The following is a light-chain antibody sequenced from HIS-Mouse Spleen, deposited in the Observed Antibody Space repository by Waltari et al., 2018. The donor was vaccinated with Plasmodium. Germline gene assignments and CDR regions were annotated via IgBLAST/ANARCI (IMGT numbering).Light chain of an antibody. J-gene: IGLJ3*02. CDR3: SSYAGSNNWV. V-gene: IGLV2-8*01. CDR2: EVS. CDR1: RSDVVGFNY. Sequence: QSALTQPPSASGSPGPSVTIPCTGTRSDVVGFNYISCYQQHPGKAPKLMLYEVSKRPSGVPDRFSGSKSGNTASLTVSGLQAEDEADYYCSSYAGSNNWVFGGGTKLTVL.